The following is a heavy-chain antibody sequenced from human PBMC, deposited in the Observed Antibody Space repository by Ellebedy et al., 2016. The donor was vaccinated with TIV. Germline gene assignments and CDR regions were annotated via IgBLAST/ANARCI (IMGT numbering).Heavy chain of an antibody. CDR2: IGSDGIGT. CDR3: AKEQSPYYDILTDSFDY. Sequence: GESLKISCAASGFTFSNYWMHWVRQVPGEGLVWVSRIGSDGIGTSYADSVKGRFTISRDNSKNTLNLEMNSLSAEDTAVYYCAKEQSPYYDILTDSFDYWGQGALVTVSS. J-gene: IGHJ4*02. CDR1: GFTFSNYW. V-gene: IGHV3-74*01. D-gene: IGHD3-9*01.